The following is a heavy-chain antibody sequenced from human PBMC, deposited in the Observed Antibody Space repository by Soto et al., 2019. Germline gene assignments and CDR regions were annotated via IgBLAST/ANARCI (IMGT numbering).Heavy chain of an antibody. J-gene: IGHJ6*02. V-gene: IGHV4-31*03. CDR2: VSPSGTT. Sequence: QVQLQESGPGLVKPSQTLSLTCTVSGDSISVGYYWSWIRQHPGKGLEWIGYVSPSGTTYYNPSLNSRVSISTDTSKNQFSLEVSSVTAADTAVYYCARDRGSYGMDVWGQGTTVTASS. CDR3: ARDRGSYGMDV. CDR1: GDSISVGYY.